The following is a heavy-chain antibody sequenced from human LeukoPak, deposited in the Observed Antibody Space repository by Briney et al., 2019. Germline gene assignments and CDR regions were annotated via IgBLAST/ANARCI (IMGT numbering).Heavy chain of an antibody. V-gene: IGHV3-23*01. Sequence: PGGSLRLSCAASGFTFSSYAMSWVRQAPGKGLEWVSAISGSGGSTYYADSVKGRFTISRDNSKNTLHLQMNSLRAEDTAVYYCAKSRITIFGVVQGVYDYWGQGTLVTVSS. CDR2: ISGSGGST. CDR1: GFTFSSYA. J-gene: IGHJ4*02. CDR3: AKSRITIFGVVQGVYDY. D-gene: IGHD3-3*01.